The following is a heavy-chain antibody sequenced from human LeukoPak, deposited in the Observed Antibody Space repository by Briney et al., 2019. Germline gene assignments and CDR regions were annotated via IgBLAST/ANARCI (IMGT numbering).Heavy chain of an antibody. J-gene: IGHJ4*02. Sequence: GGSLRLSCAASGFTFSSYWMNWVRQAPGKGLEWVACINKGGSEKYYLDSVKGRFTISRDNAKNSLYLQMNSLRDEETSVYYCTRDGVRHGLHFDRWGQGTLVTDSS. CDR1: GFTFSSYW. CDR3: TRDGVRHGLHFDR. D-gene: IGHD3-9*01. V-gene: IGHV3-7*01. CDR2: INKGGSEK.